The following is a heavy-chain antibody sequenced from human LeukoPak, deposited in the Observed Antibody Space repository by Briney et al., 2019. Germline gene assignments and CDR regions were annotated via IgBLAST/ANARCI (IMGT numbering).Heavy chain of an antibody. Sequence: SETLSLTCAVYGGSFSGYYLSWIRQPPGKGLEWIGEINHSGSTNYNPPLKSRVTISVDTSKNQFSLKLSSVTAADTAVYYCARGYAFDIWGQGTMVTVSS. CDR1: GGSFSGYY. J-gene: IGHJ3*02. CDR3: ARGYAFDI. CDR2: INHSGST. V-gene: IGHV4-34*01.